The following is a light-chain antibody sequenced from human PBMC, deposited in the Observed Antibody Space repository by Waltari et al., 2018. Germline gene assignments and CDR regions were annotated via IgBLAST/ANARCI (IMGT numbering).Light chain of an antibody. CDR2: AAS. CDR3: QQSYTTPLT. V-gene: IGKV1-39*01. Sequence: DIQMTQSPSSLSASVGDRVTITCRASESIDTYLNWYQHKPGKAPEPLIYAASTLHGGVPSRFSGSGSGTDFTLTISSLQPEDFAAYSCQQSYTTPLTFGPGTKVDSK. CDR1: ESIDTY. J-gene: IGKJ3*01.